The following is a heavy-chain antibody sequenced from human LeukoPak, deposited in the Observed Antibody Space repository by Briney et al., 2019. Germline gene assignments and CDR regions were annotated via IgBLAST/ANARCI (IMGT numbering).Heavy chain of an antibody. Sequence: SVKASCKASGGTFSSYAISWVRQAPGQGLEWMGGIIPIFGTANYAQKFQGRVTITTDESTSTAYMELSSLRSEDTAVYYCARGLGHSGYDLDYYFDHWGQGTLVTVSS. CDR1: GGTFSSYA. V-gene: IGHV1-69*05. CDR2: IIPIFGTA. J-gene: IGHJ4*02. CDR3: ARGLGHSGYDLDYYFDH. D-gene: IGHD5-12*01.